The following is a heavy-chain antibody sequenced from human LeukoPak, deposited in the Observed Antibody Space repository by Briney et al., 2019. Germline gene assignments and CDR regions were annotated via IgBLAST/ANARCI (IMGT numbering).Heavy chain of an antibody. D-gene: IGHD3-10*01. CDR2: FDPEDGET. J-gene: IGHJ4*02. CDR1: GYTLTELS. Sequence: ASVKVSCKVSGYTLTELSMHWVRQAPGKGLEWMGGFDPEDGETIYAQKFQGRVTMTEDTSTDPAYMERSSRRSEDTAVYYCAPSGGGAWDYWGQGTLVTVSS. V-gene: IGHV1-24*01. CDR3: APSGGGAWDY.